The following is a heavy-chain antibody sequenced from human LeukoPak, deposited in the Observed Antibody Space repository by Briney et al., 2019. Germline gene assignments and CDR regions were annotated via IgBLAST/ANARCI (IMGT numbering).Heavy chain of an antibody. CDR2: IKQDGSEK. CDR1: GFTFSSYW. J-gene: IGHJ4*02. V-gene: IGHV3-7*01. Sequence: PGGSLRLSCAASGFTFSSYWMSWVRQAPGKGLEWVANIKQDGSEKYYVDSVKGRFTISRDNAKNSLYLQMNSLRAEDTAVYYCAREGSPYGDYFDYWGQGTLVTVCS. CDR3: AREGSPYGDYFDY. D-gene: IGHD4-17*01.